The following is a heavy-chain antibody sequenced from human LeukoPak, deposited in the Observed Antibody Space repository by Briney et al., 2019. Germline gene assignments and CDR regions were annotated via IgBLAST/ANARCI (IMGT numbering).Heavy chain of an antibody. CDR1: RGSISGYS. J-gene: IGHJ6*03. CDR2: IYYSGST. D-gene: IGHD3-10*01. Sequence: SETLSLTCTVSRGSISGYSWSWIRQSPGGGLEWIGYIYYSGSTNYNPSLKSRVTISVDTSKNQFSLKLSSVTAADTAVYYCARGYGSGSYGIGYYYYMDVWGKGTTVTISS. V-gene: IGHV4-59*01. CDR3: ARGYGSGSYGIGYYYYMDV.